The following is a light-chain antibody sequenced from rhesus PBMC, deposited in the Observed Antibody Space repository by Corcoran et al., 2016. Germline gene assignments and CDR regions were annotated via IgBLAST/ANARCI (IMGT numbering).Light chain of an antibody. CDR2: DAS. Sequence: DIQLTQSPSSLSASVGDRVTITCRASQGISSYLAWYQQKPGKAPNLLIYDASNLQSGVPSRFSGSGSETDFTLTISSLQPEDFAVYYCQQRNSYPLTFGGGTKVEIK. CDR3: QQRNSYPLT. V-gene: IGKV1-38*01. J-gene: IGKJ4*01. CDR1: QGISSY.